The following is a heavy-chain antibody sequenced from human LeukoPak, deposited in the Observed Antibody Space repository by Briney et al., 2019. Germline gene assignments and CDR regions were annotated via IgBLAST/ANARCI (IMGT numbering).Heavy chain of an antibody. V-gene: IGHV3-74*01. CDR2: LNSDGSST. D-gene: IGHD3-3*01. CDR1: GFTFSNYW. J-gene: IGHJ3*02. CDR3: AKDKTYDDFWSGHDAFDI. Sequence: GGSLRLSCAASGFTFSNYWMHWVRQAPGKGLVWVSRLNSDGSSTNYADSVKGRFTISRDISKNTLYLQMKSLRAGDTAVYYCAKDKTYDDFWSGHDAFDIWGQGTMVTVSS.